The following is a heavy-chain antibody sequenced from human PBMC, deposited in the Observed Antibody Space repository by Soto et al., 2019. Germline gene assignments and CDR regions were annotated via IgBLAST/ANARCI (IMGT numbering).Heavy chain of an antibody. Sequence: GASVKVSCKASGYTFTSYGISWVRQAPGQGLEWMGWISAYNGNTNYAQKLQGRVTMTTDTSTSTAYMELRSLRSDDTAVYYCARDGQYCSGGSCYPYYFAYWGKGTLVTVSS. V-gene: IGHV1-18*04. CDR2: ISAYNGNT. D-gene: IGHD2-15*01. J-gene: IGHJ4*02. CDR1: GYTFTSYG. CDR3: ARDGQYCSGGSCYPYYFAY.